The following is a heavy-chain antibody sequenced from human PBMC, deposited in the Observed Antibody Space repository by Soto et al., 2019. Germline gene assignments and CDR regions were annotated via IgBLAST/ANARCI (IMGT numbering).Heavy chain of an antibody. CDR1: GFTFSDYY. J-gene: IGHJ5*02. V-gene: IGHV3-11*01. D-gene: IGHD3-22*01. CDR2: ISSSGSTI. Sequence: GGSLRLSCAASGFTFSDYYMSWIRQAPGKGLEWVSYISSSGSTIYYADSVKGRFTISRDNAKNSLYLQMNSLRAEDTAVYYCAKAQDYYFDSGTYNWFDPWGHGTLVTVSS. CDR3: AKAQDYYFDSGTYNWFDP.